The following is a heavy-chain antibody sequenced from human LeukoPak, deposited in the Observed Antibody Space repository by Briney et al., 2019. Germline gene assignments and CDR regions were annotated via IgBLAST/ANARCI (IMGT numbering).Heavy chain of an antibody. J-gene: IGHJ3*02. V-gene: IGHV5-51*01. CDR2: IYPGDSDI. CDR1: GFKFFIYW. Sequence: GESLKISCKGSGFKFFIYWIGWVRPMPGKGLEWMGNIYPGDSDIRYNPSFQGQVTISADKSINTAYLQWSSLKASDTAMYYCARHDYGGNSIGAFDIWGQGTMVTVSS. CDR3: ARHDYGGNSIGAFDI. D-gene: IGHD4-23*01.